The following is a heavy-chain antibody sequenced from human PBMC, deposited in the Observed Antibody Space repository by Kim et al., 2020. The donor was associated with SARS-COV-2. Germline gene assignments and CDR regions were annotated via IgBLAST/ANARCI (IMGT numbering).Heavy chain of an antibody. Sequence: GGSLRLSCAASGFTFSSYWMTWVRQAPGKGLEWVANIKHDGSEKYYVDSVMGRFTISRDNAKNSLCLQMNTLRAEDTAVYYCARGAVGADWGQGTLVTVS. CDR1: GFTFSSYW. D-gene: IGHD1-26*01. CDR3: ARGAVGAD. J-gene: IGHJ4*02. V-gene: IGHV3-7*01. CDR2: IKHDGSEK.